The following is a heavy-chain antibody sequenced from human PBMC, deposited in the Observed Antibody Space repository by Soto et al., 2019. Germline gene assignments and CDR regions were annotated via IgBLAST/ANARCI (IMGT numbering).Heavy chain of an antibody. D-gene: IGHD2-2*01. J-gene: IGHJ4*02. CDR1: GGSISSSSYY. Sequence: SETLALTCTVSGGSISSSSYYWGWIRQPPGKGLEWIGSIYYSGSTYHNPSLKSRVTISVDTSKNQFSLKLSSVTAADTAVYYCARVVVVPAADHYFDYWGQGTLVTVSS. V-gene: IGHV4-39*01. CDR2: IYYSGST. CDR3: ARVVVVPAADHYFDY.